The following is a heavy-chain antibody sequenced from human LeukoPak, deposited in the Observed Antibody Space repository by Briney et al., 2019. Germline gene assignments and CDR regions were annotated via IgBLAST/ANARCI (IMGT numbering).Heavy chain of an antibody. Sequence: GGSLRLSCAASGFTFSSYAMSWVRQAPGKGLEWVSAISGSGGSTYYADSVKGRFTISRGNSKNTLYLQMNSLRAEDTAMYYCARRGNSGHSLDYWGQGTLVTVSS. CDR3: ARRGNSGHSLDY. V-gene: IGHV3-23*01. D-gene: IGHD3-22*01. J-gene: IGHJ4*02. CDR1: GFTFSSYA. CDR2: ISGSGGST.